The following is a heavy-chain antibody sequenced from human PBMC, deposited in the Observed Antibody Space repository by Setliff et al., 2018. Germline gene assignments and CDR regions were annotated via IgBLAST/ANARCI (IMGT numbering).Heavy chain of an antibody. V-gene: IGHV1-18*01. CDR1: GYTFTSYG. Sequence: GASVKVSCKASGYTFTSYGISWVRQAPGQGLEWMGWISAYNGNTNYAQKLQGRVTMTTDTSTSTAYMELRSLRSDDTAVYYCARDQGHGITAAGPDFWGQGTLVTVSS. D-gene: IGHD6-13*01. CDR3: ARDQGHGITAAGPDF. CDR2: ISAYNGNT. J-gene: IGHJ4*02.